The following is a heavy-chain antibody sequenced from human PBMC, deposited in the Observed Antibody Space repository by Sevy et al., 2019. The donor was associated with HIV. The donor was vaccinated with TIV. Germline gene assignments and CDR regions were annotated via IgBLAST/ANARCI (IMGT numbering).Heavy chain of an antibody. CDR2: ISYDGSNK. J-gene: IGHJ2*01. D-gene: IGHD4-17*01. CDR1: GFTFSSYA. Sequence: GGSLRLSCAASGFTFSSYAMHWVRQAPGKGLEWVAVISYDGSNKYYADSVKGRFTISRDNSKNTLYLQMNSLRAEDTAVYYCARVTVTTSWYFDLWGRGTLVTASS. V-gene: IGHV3-30-3*01. CDR3: ARVTVTTSWYFDL.